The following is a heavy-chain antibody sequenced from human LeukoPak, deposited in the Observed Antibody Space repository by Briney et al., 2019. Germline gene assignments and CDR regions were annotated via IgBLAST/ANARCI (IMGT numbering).Heavy chain of an antibody. CDR1: GFRFSTYW. J-gene: IGHJ6*03. CDR2: IKQDGSEK. Sequence: GGSLRLSCAASGFRFSTYWMSWVRQAPGKGLEWVANIKQDGSEKYYVDSVKGRFTISRDNAKNSLYLQMDSLRAEDTAVYYCARDPVAGYYYYYMDVWGKGTTVTISS. CDR3: ARDPVAGYYYYYMDV. V-gene: IGHV3-7*01. D-gene: IGHD6-13*01.